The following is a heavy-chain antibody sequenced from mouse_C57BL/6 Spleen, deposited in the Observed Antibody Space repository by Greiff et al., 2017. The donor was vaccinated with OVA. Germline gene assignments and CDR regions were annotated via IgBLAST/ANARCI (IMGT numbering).Heavy chain of an antibody. V-gene: IGHV1-20*01. CDR3: ARSGDGYPFDY. J-gene: IGHJ2*01. D-gene: IGHD2-3*01. CDR2: INPYNGDT. CDR1: GYSFTGYF. Sequence: EVKLQESGPELVKPGDSVKISCKASGYSFTGYFMNWVMQSHGKSFEWIGRINPYNGDTFYNQKFKGKATLTVDKSSSTAHMELRSLTSEDSAVYYCARSGDGYPFDYWGQGTTLTVSS.